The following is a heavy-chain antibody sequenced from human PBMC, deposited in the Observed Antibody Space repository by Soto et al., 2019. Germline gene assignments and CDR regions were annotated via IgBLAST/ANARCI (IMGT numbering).Heavy chain of an antibody. D-gene: IGHD2-21*01. Sequence: SETLSLTCTVSGGSISSGDYYWSWIRQPPGKGLEWIGYIYYSGSTYYNPSLKSRVTISVDTSKNQFSLKRSSVTAADKAVYYCAILLADSTNHDCFDPWCQETLGTGSS. J-gene: IGHJ5*02. CDR2: IYYSGST. V-gene: IGHV4-30-4*01. CDR3: AILLADSTNHDCFDP. CDR1: GGSISSGDYY.